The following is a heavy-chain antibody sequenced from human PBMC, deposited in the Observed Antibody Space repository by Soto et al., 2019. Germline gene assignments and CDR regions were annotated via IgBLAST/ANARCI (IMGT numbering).Heavy chain of an antibody. Sequence: GASVNVSCKASGGTFRSYAISWVRQAPGQGLEWMGGIIPIFGTANYAQKFQGRVTITADKSTSTAYMELSSLRSEDTAVYYCARRGGGVTTSEYYQHWGQGTLVTVSS. V-gene: IGHV1-69*06. CDR1: GGTFRSYA. D-gene: IGHD4-17*01. CDR2: IIPIFGTA. CDR3: ARRGGGVTTSEYYQH. J-gene: IGHJ1*01.